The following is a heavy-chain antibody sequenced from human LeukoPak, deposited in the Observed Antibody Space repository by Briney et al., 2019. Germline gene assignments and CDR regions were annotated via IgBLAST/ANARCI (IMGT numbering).Heavy chain of an antibody. Sequence: GASVKVSCKASGYTFTSYGISWVRQAPGQGLEWMGWISANDGNTDYPQKLQGRVTMTTDTSTSTAYMELRSLRSDDTAVYYCARYGYSSSSDYWGQGTLVTVSS. D-gene: IGHD6-6*01. V-gene: IGHV1-18*01. J-gene: IGHJ4*02. CDR1: GYTFTSYG. CDR2: ISANDGNT. CDR3: ARYGYSSSSDY.